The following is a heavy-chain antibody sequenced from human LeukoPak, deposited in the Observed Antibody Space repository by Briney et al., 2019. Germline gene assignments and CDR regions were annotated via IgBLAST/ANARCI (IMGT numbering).Heavy chain of an antibody. CDR2: IYYSGST. Sequence: SETLSLTCTVSGGSISSYYWSWIRQPPGKGLEWIGYIYYSGSTNYNPSLKSRVTMSVDTSKNQFSLKLSSVTAADTAVYYCARENKFDWLSDYYYYYMDVWGKGTTVTVSS. J-gene: IGHJ6*03. CDR1: GGSISSYY. CDR3: ARENKFDWLSDYYYYYMDV. V-gene: IGHV4-59*12. D-gene: IGHD3-9*01.